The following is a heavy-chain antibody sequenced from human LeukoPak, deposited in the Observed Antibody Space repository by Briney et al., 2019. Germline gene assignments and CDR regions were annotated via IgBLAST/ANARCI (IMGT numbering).Heavy chain of an antibody. V-gene: IGHV1-2*02. CDR2: INPNSGGT. D-gene: IGHD3-16*01. CDR1: GYTFTGYY. CDR3: ASSTVTFGGRDAFDI. J-gene: IGHJ3*02. Sequence: ASVKVSCKASGYTFTGYYMHWVRQAPGQGLEWMGWINPNSGGTNYAQKFQGRVTMTRHTSISTAYMELSRLRSDDTAVYYCASSTVTFGGRDAFDIWGQGTMVTVSS.